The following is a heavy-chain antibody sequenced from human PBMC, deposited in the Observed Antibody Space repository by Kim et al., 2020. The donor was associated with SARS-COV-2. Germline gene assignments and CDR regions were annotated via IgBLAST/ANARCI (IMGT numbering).Heavy chain of an antibody. CDR1: GGSISNYY. CDR2: VYYSGTT. D-gene: IGHD2-15*01. Sequence: SETLSLTCTVSGGSISNYYWNWIRQSPRQGLEWIGHVYYSGTTNYNPSLNSRVIMSVDTSKYHFSLKLTSVTAADTAVYFCARQARDVETPLAHFDHWGQGILVTVSS. J-gene: IGHJ4*02. V-gene: IGHV4-59*08. CDR3: ARQARDVETPLAHFDH.